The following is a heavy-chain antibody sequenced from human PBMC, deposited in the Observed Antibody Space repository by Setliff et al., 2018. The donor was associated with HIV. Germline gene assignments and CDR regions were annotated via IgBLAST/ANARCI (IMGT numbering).Heavy chain of an antibody. D-gene: IGHD3-3*01. V-gene: IGHV4-59*04. Sequence: PSETLSLTCTVSGGSISSHYWSWIRQPPGKGLEWIGYIYYSGSTYYNPSLKSRVSMSVDTSKNQFSLKLSSVTAADTAVYYCAREIVNDYNFWSGYYYYYYGMDVWGQGTTVTVS. CDR3: AREIVNDYNFWSGYYYYYYGMDV. CDR1: GGSISSHY. CDR2: IYYSGST. J-gene: IGHJ6*02.